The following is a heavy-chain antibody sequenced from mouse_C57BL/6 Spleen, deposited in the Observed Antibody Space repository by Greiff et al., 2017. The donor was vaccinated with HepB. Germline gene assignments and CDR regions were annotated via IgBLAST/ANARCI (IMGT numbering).Heavy chain of an antibody. CDR1: GYTFTDYN. V-gene: IGHV1-22*01. D-gene: IGHD2-5*01. Sequence: EVQLQQSGPELVKPGASVKMSCKASGYTFTDYNMHWVKQSHGKSLEWIGYINPNNGGTSYNQKFKGKATLTVNKSSSTAYMELRSLTSEDSAVYYCARWGNSNYDYAMDYWGQGTSVTVSS. J-gene: IGHJ4*01. CDR2: INPNNGGT. CDR3: ARWGNSNYDYAMDY.